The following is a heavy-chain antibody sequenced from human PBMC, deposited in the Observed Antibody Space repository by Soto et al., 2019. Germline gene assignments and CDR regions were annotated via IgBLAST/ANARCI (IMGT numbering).Heavy chain of an antibody. CDR2: ISYDGSNK. CDR1: GFIFNTYD. V-gene: IGHV3-30*18. J-gene: IGHJ6*02. D-gene: IGHD2-2*01. CDR3: AKGQHCSSTSCYFYYYGMHV. Sequence: QVQLVESGGGVVQPGRSLRLSCAASGFIFNTYDMHWVRQAPGKGLEWVAVISYDGSNKYYADSVKGRLTISRDNSKKMLYLQMNSLRPEDTAVYYCAKGQHCSSTSCYFYYYGMHVWGQGTKVAVSS.